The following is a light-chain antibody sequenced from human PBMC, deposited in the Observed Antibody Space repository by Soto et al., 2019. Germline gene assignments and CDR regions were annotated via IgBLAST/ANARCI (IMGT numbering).Light chain of an antibody. J-gene: IGKJ1*01. CDR1: QSVSSH. CDR2: GAS. V-gene: IGKV3-15*01. Sequence: EIVMTQSPATLSVSPGERATLSCRASQSVSSHLGWFQHRPGQVPRLLIYGASTRAPGIPARFSGSGSGTEFTLTISGLQSEDFAVYYCQQASNWPRTFGQGTKVDI. CDR3: QQASNWPRT.